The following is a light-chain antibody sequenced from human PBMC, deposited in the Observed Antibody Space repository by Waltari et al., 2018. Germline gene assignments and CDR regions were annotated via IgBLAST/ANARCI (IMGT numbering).Light chain of an antibody. V-gene: IGKV2-30*01. CDR1: HSLVYSDGDTY. CDR2: NVS. Sequence: DVVMAHSPLSIPTTLAPPASIPCRSRHSLVYSDGDTYLNWFQQRPGKSPRRLIYNVSNRDSGVPDRFSGSGSGTDFTLKIRRVEAEDVGVYYCMQGTHWPRTFGQGTRLEIK. J-gene: IGKJ5*01. CDR3: MQGTHWPRT.